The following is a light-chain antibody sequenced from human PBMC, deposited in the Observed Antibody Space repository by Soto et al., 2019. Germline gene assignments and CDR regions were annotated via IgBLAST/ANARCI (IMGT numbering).Light chain of an antibody. Sequence: EIVMTQSPLSLPVTPGEPASISCRSSQSLLHSNGYNYLDWYLKKPGQSPQLLIYLGSNRASGVPDRFSGSGSGTDFTLKISRVEAEDVGVYYCMQPLQSWTFGQGTKVHI. CDR2: LGS. CDR3: MQPLQSWT. V-gene: IGKV2-28*01. CDR1: QSLLHSNGYNY. J-gene: IGKJ1*01.